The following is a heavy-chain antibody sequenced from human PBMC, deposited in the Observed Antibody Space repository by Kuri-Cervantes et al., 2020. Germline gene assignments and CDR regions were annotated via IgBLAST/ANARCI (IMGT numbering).Heavy chain of an antibody. D-gene: IGHD3-10*01. J-gene: IGHJ6*02. CDR1: GFTVSSNY. Sequence: GGSLRLSCAASGFTVSSNYMSWVRQAPGKGLEWVSVIYSGGSTYYADSVKGRFTISRDDSKDTLYLQMNSLEIEDAAVYYCTTGPRPSGSGMDVWGQGTTVTVSS. CDR2: IYSGGST. V-gene: IGHV3-53*01. CDR3: TTGPRPSGSGMDV.